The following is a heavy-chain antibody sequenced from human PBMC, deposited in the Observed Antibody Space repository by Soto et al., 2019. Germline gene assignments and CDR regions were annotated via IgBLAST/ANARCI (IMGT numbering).Heavy chain of an antibody. Sequence: GGSLRLSCAASGFTFSSYGMHWVRQAPGKGLEWVAVISYDGSNKYYADSVKGRFTISRDNSKNTLYLQMNSLRAEDTAVYYCAKGLAAQWRSYYFDYWGQGTLVTVSS. CDR1: GFTFSSYG. J-gene: IGHJ4*02. CDR3: AKGLAAQWRSYYFDY. CDR2: ISYDGSNK. D-gene: IGHD6-13*01. V-gene: IGHV3-30*18.